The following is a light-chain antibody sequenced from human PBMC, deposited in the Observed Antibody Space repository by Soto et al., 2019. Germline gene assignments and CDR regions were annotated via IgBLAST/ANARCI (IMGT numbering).Light chain of an antibody. CDR2: AAS. V-gene: IGKV1-27*01. CDR3: LQHNSYPWT. Sequence: DIQMTQSPSSLSASVGDRVTISCRASQGISNHLAWYQQKPGKVPKLLIYAASTLQSGVPSRFSGSGSGTEFTLTISSLQPEDFATYYCLQHNSYPWTFGQGTKVDIK. J-gene: IGKJ1*01. CDR1: QGISNH.